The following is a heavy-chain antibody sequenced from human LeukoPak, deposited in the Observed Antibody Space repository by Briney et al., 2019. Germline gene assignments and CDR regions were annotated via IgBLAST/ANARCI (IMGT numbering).Heavy chain of an antibody. CDR3: AKDQSRVGRSDPFDS. Sequence: GGSLTLSCAASGFTFTNCAMTWVRQAPGKGLEWVSSISGSGASTYYAESVKGRFTISRDNSKNTVYLQMNSLSVEGTAVYYCAKDQSRVGRSDPFDSWGQGTLVTVSS. V-gene: IGHV3-23*01. J-gene: IGHJ5*01. CDR1: GFTFTNCA. CDR2: ISGSGAST. D-gene: IGHD1-26*01.